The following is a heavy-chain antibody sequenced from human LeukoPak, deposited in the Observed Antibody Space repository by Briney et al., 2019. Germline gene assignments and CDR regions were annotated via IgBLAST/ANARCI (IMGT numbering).Heavy chain of an antibody. Sequence: PSETLSLTCTVSGGSISSSSYYWGWIRQPPGKGLEWIGSIYYSGSTYYNPSLKSRVTISVDTSKNQFSLKLSSVTAADTAVYYCARAIAVASSYYYYMDVWGKGTTVTISS. CDR2: IYYSGST. V-gene: IGHV4-39*07. CDR3: ARAIAVASSYYYYMDV. D-gene: IGHD6-19*01. J-gene: IGHJ6*03. CDR1: GGSISSSSYY.